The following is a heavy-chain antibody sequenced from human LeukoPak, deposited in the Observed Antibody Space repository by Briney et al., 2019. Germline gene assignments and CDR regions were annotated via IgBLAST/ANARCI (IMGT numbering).Heavy chain of an antibody. Sequence: SETLSLTCTVSGGSLDSRTYYCGWIRQPPGKGLEWIARIDSSGSTYYNPSLKSRFTVSVHTSQPTFSLKRTSVTAPATAAYYCARDRACSNGICSYFDYWGQGTVVGVFS. V-gene: IGHV4-39*01. CDR3: ARDRACSNGICSYFDY. CDR2: IDSSGST. J-gene: IGHJ4*02. CDR1: GGSLDSRTYY. D-gene: IGHD2-8*01.